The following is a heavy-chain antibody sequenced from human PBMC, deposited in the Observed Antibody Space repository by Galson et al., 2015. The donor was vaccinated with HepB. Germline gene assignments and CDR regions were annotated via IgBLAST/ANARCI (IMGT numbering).Heavy chain of an antibody. CDR2: ICDRGGST. CDR3: AKAYGYNYDGAYDF. CDR1: GFTFSNYA. V-gene: IGHV3-23*01. Sequence: SLRLSCTASGFTFSNYAMTWVRPAPGKGLEWASIICDRGGSTYYAGSVNGRFTIYRDNSKKTLYLQMGSLTAEDTDLYYCAKAYGYNYDGAYDFWGQGNLVTVSS. D-gene: IGHD5-24*01. J-gene: IGHJ4*02.